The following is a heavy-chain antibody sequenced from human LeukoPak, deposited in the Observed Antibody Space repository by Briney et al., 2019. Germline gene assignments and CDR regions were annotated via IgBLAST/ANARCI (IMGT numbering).Heavy chain of an antibody. CDR1: GGSISSYY. CDR2: IYYSGST. Sequence: SETLSLTCTVSGGSISSYYWSWIRQPPGKGLEWIGYIYYSGSTNYNPSLKSRVTISVDTSKNQFSLKLSSVTAADAAVYYCARAPLSSGYDLGYYYYMDVWGKGTTVTVSS. V-gene: IGHV4-59*01. CDR3: ARAPLSSGYDLGYYYYMDV. J-gene: IGHJ6*03. D-gene: IGHD5-12*01.